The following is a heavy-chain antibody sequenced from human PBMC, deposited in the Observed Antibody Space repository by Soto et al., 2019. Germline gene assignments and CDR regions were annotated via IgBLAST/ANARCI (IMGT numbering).Heavy chain of an antibody. V-gene: IGHV1-18*04. CDR2: ISAYNGNT. Sequence: ASVKVSCKASGYTFTSYGISWVRQAPGQGLEWMGWISAYNGNTNYAQKLQGRVTMTTDTSTSTAYMELRSLRSDDTAVYDCARDFSYSSSWYSTTYNWFDPWGQGTLVTVSS. CDR1: GYTFTSYG. D-gene: IGHD6-13*01. CDR3: ARDFSYSSSWYSTTYNWFDP. J-gene: IGHJ5*02.